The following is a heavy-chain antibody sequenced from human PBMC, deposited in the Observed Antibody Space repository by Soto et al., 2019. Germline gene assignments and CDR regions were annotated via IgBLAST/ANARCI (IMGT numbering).Heavy chain of an antibody. Sequence: EVQLLESGGDLVQPGGSLRLSCAASGLTFSNYAMNWVRQAPGKGLEWVSAISGSGGNTYYADSVRGRFTISRDNSKNTLYLQMNSLRAEDNALYYCAKDPTGTTRNFDCWGQGTLVTVSS. CDR1: GLTFSNYA. J-gene: IGHJ4*02. V-gene: IGHV3-23*01. D-gene: IGHD1-7*01. CDR3: AKDPTGTTRNFDC. CDR2: ISGSGGNT.